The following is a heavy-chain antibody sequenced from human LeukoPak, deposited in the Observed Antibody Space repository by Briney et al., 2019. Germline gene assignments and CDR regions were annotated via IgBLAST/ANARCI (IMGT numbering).Heavy chain of an antibody. CDR2: IVGGGGST. V-gene: IGHV3-23*01. CDR1: AFTFNNIV. Sequence: SSGYLRFSCAASAFTFNNIVTAWDGPGPGQGWRWGSGIVGGGGSTNYADSVKGRFTISRDNSNSTLYLQMSSLRAEDTAVYHCARPLGSGVDSFDSWGQGTLVTVSS. CDR3: ARPLGSGVDSFDS. D-gene: IGHD3-10*01. J-gene: IGHJ5*01.